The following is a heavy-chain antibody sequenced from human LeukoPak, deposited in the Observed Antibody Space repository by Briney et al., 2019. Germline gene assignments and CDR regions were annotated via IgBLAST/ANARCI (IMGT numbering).Heavy chain of an antibody. J-gene: IGHJ4*02. CDR3: ARDRGYSSFDY. CDR2: VKQDGSEE. Sequence: GGSLSLSCAAPGFAFGSSWMTWVRQAQGKGLEGVASVKQDGSEEYYVDSVKGRFTISRDNAKNSLYLQMNSLRAEDTAVYYCARDRGYSSFDYWGQGTLVTVSS. V-gene: IGHV3-7*01. D-gene: IGHD6-13*01. CDR1: GFAFGSSW.